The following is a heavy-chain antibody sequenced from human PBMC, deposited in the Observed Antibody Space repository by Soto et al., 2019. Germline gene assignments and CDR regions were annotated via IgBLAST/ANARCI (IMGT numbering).Heavy chain of an antibody. D-gene: IGHD5-18*01. CDR1: GGSISSGDYY. CDR3: ARAIQGVNIHY. V-gene: IGHV4-30-4*01. CDR2: IYYSGST. J-gene: IGHJ4*02. Sequence: PSETLSLTCTVSGGSISSGDYYWSWIRQPPGKGLEWIGYIYYSGSTYYNPSLKSRVTISVDTSKNQFSLKLSSVTAADTAVYYCARAIQGVNIHYCGQGTLVTVSS.